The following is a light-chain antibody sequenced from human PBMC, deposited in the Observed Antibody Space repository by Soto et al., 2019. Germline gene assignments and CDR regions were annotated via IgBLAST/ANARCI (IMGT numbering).Light chain of an antibody. Sequence: DIQMTQSPSSLPASVGDRISITCRASQSISSYLSWYQQKPGKAPKLLICGASNLQSGVPSRFSGSGSETGFTLTISSLQPEDFATYYCQQSYTAPRTFGQGTKLEIK. V-gene: IGKV1-39*01. CDR1: QSISSY. CDR3: QQSYTAPRT. CDR2: GAS. J-gene: IGKJ2*01.